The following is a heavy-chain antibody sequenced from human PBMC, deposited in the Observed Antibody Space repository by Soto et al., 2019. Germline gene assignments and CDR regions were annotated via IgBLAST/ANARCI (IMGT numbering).Heavy chain of an antibody. Sequence: SESLSLTCNVTGGSTSGSYWSWVRQSPGKGLEWIGYIHYSGTTTYSPSLRSRVTISLDPSESQFSLKLTSVTAADTAIYYCARESIGGWLLSWGRGSLVTVSS. CDR1: GGSTSGSY. V-gene: IGHV4-59*01. CDR3: ARESIGGWLLS. J-gene: IGHJ5*02. CDR2: IHYSGTT. D-gene: IGHD5-12*01.